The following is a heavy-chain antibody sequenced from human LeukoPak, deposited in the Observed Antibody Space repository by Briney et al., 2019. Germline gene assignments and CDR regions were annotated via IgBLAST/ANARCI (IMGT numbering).Heavy chain of an antibody. D-gene: IGHD1-26*01. CDR3: ANDRTVGASYWYFDL. CDR1: GVTLSTYA. Sequence: PGGSLRLSCAASGVTLSTYAMSWARQAPGKGLEWVSGISSSGSSDNTYYADSVKGRFTISRDSSKNALFLHMNALRAEDTAIYYCANDRTVGASYWYFDLWGRGTLDTVSS. CDR2: ISSSGSSDNT. V-gene: IGHV3-23*01. J-gene: IGHJ2*01.